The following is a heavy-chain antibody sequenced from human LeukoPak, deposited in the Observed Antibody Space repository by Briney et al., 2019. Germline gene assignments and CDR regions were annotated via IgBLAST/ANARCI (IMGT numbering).Heavy chain of an antibody. D-gene: IGHD3-22*01. Sequence: GGSLRLSCAASGFTVSSNYMSWVRQAPGKGLEWVSVIYSGGSTYYADSVEGRFTISRDNSKNTLYLQMNSLRAEDTAVYYCAAHSSGYYIYWGQGTLVTVSS. CDR1: GFTVSSNY. CDR2: IYSGGST. CDR3: AAHSSGYYIY. J-gene: IGHJ4*02. V-gene: IGHV3-53*01.